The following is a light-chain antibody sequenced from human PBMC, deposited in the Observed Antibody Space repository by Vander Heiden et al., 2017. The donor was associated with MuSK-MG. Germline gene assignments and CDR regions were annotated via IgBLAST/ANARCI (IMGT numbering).Light chain of an antibody. Sequence: QSVLTQPPSVSAAPGQKVTISCSGSSPNGGNNYVSWYQQLPGTSPKLLIYDHDKRPSGIPARFSGSRSGTSATLGITGLQTGDEADYYCGTWDSSLSAYVFGTGTKVTVL. V-gene: IGLV1-51*01. CDR1: SPNGGNNY. CDR2: DHD. CDR3: GTWDSSLSAYV. J-gene: IGLJ1*01.